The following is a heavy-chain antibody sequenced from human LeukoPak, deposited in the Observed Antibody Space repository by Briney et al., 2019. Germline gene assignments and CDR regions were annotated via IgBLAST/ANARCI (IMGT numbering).Heavy chain of an antibody. CDR3: ARDGEGCTRTRCYEWFDY. CDR1: GFTFSSYE. V-gene: IGHV3-48*03. D-gene: IGHD2-2*01. CDR2: ISSSGSTI. Sequence: GGSHRLSCAASGFTFSSYEMNWVRQAPGKGLEWVSYISSSGSTIYYADSVKGRFTISRDNAKNSLYLQMNSLRAEDTAIYYCARDGEGCTRTRCYEWFDYWGQGTLVTVSS. J-gene: IGHJ4*02.